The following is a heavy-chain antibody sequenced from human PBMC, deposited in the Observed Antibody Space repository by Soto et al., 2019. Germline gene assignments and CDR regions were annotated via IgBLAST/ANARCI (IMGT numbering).Heavy chain of an antibody. CDR1: GFTFSDYT. J-gene: IGHJ2*01. CDR3: QAPAVL. CDR2: INGTGGIT. Sequence: EVNLLESGGGLVRPGGSLRLSCVASGFTFSDYTMSWVRQAPGKGLEWISIINGTGGITSYADSVKGRFTVSRDNSKNTRYLQMDGLKAEDTAVYFCQAPAVLWGRGTLVSVS. V-gene: IGHV3-23*01. D-gene: IGHD6-19*01.